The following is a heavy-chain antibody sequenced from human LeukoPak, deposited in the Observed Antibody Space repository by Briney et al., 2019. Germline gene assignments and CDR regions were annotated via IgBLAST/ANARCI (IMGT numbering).Heavy chain of an antibody. Sequence: ASVKVSCKASGYTFTSYDINWVRQATGQGLEWMGWMNPNSGNTGYAQKFQGRVTMTRNTSISTAYMELSSLRSEDTAVYYCATTMVRGVIISRYYYYYMDVWGKGTTVTVSS. V-gene: IGHV1-8*01. CDR3: ATTMVRGVIISRYYYYYMDV. D-gene: IGHD3-10*01. CDR1: GYTFTSYD. CDR2: MNPNSGNT. J-gene: IGHJ6*03.